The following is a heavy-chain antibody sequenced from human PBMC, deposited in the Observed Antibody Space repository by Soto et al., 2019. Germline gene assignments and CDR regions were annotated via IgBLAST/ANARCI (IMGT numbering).Heavy chain of an antibody. CDR3: ARSTIFGVAHYYYYYGLDV. Sequence: SVKVSCKASGGTFSSYAISWVRQAPGQGLEWMGGIIPIFGTANYAQKFQGRVTITADESTSTAYMELSSLRSEDTAVYYCARSTIFGVAHYYYYYGLDVWGQATTVTVSS. CDR2: IIPIFGTA. CDR1: GGTFSSYA. J-gene: IGHJ6*02. D-gene: IGHD3-3*01. V-gene: IGHV1-69*13.